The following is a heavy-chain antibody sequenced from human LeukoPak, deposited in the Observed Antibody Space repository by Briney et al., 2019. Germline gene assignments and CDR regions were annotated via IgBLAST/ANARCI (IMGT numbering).Heavy chain of an antibody. CDR3: ACLDGNNSFFDY. V-gene: IGHV4-4*09. CDR1: LGSICRFY. Sequence: SETLSLTCTVSLGSICRFYWGCIRHPPGGGVEWVGFIYTSRSANYKPPLKSPVSMSVDTSNNQSSLKLSSVTAADTAVYYCACLDGNNSFFDYWGQGTLVSV. J-gene: IGHJ4*02. CDR2: IYTSRSA. D-gene: IGHD4-23*01.